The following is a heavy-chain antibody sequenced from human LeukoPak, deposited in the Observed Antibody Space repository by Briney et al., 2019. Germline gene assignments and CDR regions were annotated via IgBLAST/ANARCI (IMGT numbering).Heavy chain of an antibody. D-gene: IGHD6-19*01. CDR1: GGSFSGYY. V-gene: IGHV4-34*01. Sequence: PSETLSLTCAVYGGSFSGYYWSWIRQPPGKGLEWIGEINHSGSTNYNPSLKSRVTISVDTSKNQFSLKLSSVTAADTAVYYCARSEYSSGWCCWGQGTLVTVSS. CDR2: INHSGST. J-gene: IGHJ4*02. CDR3: ARSEYSSGWCC.